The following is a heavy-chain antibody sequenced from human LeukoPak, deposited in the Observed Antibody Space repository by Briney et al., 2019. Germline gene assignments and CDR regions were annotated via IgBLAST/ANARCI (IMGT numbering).Heavy chain of an antibody. CDR2: IIPIFGTA. CDR1: GGTFSSYA. V-gene: IGHV1-69*01. D-gene: IGHD3-10*01. J-gene: IGHJ6*04. CDR3: ARVPEAYYYGSGLPQPPYYYYGMDV. Sequence: PRASVKVSCKASGGTFSSYAISWVRQAPGQGLEWMGGIIPIFGTANYAQKFQGRVTITADESTSTAYMELSSLRSEDTAVYYCARVPEAYYYGSGLPQPPYYYYGMDVWGKGTTVTVSS.